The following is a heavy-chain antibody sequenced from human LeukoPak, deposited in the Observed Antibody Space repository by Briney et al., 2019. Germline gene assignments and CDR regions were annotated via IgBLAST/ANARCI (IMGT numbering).Heavy chain of an antibody. J-gene: IGHJ5*02. D-gene: IGHD2-2*01. CDR1: GGSISSGDYY. Sequence: SQTLSLTRTVSGGSISSGDYYWGWIRQPPGKGLEWIGYIYYSGSTYYNPSLKSRVTISVDTSKNQFSLKLSSVTAADTAVYYCARDSSTSVNWFDPWGQGTLVTVSS. V-gene: IGHV4-30-4*01. CDR3: ARDSSTSVNWFDP. CDR2: IYYSGST.